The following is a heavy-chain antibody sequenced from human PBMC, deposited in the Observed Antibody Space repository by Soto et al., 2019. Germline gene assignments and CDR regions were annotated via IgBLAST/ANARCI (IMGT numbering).Heavy chain of an antibody. V-gene: IGHV4-30-2*01. CDR3: ARVASAMFPFFDY. D-gene: IGHD5-18*01. Sequence: QLQLQESGSGLVKPSQTLSLTCAVSGGSISSGGYSWSWIRQPPGKGLEWIGYIYHSGSTYYNPSLKSRVXXSXDXXKNQFSLKLSSVTAADTAVYYCARVASAMFPFFDYWGQGTLVTVSS. CDR1: GGSISSGGYS. CDR2: IYHSGST. J-gene: IGHJ4*02.